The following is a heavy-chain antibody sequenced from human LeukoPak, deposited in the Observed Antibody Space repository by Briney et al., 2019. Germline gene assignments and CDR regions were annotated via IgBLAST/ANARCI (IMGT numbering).Heavy chain of an antibody. Sequence: GGSLRLSCAASGFTFSSYAMSWVRQAPGKGLEWVSAISGSGGSTYYADSMKGRFTISRDNSKNTLYLLVNSLRAEDTAVYYCTKTKYGDYSLHAFDIWGQGTMVTVS. J-gene: IGHJ3*02. V-gene: IGHV3-23*01. CDR2: ISGSGGST. D-gene: IGHD4-17*01. CDR3: TKTKYGDYSLHAFDI. CDR1: GFTFSSYA.